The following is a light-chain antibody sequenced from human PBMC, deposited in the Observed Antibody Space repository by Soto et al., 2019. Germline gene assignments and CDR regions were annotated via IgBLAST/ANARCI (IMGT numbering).Light chain of an antibody. J-gene: IGKJ5*01. CDR2: GAS. Sequence: EIVLTQSPGTLSLSPGERATLSCRASQSVSSSYLAWYQQKPGQAPRLLIYGASSRATGIPDRFSGSGSGTSVTLTISRLEPEDFAVYYCHQYGSSPPITFGQGTRLEIK. CDR1: QSVSSSY. CDR3: HQYGSSPPIT. V-gene: IGKV3-20*01.